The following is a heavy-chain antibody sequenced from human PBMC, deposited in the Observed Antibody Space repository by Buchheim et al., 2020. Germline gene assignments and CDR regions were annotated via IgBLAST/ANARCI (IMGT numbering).Heavy chain of an antibody. CDR1: TFFNNYA. CDR3: ARAQGMYSSGWQEVRSYYYYYGMDV. V-gene: IGHV3-30*04. J-gene: IGHJ6*02. D-gene: IGHD6-19*01. Sequence: QVQLVESGGGVVQPGRSLTLSCATSTFFNNYAMHWVRQAPGKGLEWVAVFSNDGRDKHHADSVKGRFLISRDNSRNTIFLQMNSLRTEDTAVYYCARAQGMYSSGWQEVRSYYYYYGMDVWGQGTT. CDR2: FSNDGRDK.